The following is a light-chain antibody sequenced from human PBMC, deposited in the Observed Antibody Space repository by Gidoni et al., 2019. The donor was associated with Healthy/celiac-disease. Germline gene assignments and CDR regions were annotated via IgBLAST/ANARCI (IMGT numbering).Light chain of an antibody. J-gene: IGKJ4*01. Sequence: DIQMTHSPSSLSASVGDRVTIPCRESQGISSYLNWYQQKPGKAPKLLIYAASSLQSGVRSRFSGSGSGTDFTLTISSLQPEDFATYYCQQSYSLVTFGEGTKVEIK. V-gene: IGKV1-39*01. CDR1: QGISSY. CDR3: QQSYSLVT. CDR2: AAS.